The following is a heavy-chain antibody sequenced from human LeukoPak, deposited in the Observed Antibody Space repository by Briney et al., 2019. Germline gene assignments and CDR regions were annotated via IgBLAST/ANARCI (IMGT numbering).Heavy chain of an antibody. D-gene: IGHD5-18*01. Sequence: GGSLRLSCAASGFTFSSYSMNWVRQAPGKGLEWVSSISSSSSYIYYADSVKGRFTISRDNAENSLYLQMNSLRAEDTAVYYCTRGGAARNYYYVDVWGKGTTVTVSS. CDR2: ISSSSSYI. J-gene: IGHJ6*03. CDR3: TRGGAARNYYYVDV. CDR1: GFTFSSYS. V-gene: IGHV3-21*01.